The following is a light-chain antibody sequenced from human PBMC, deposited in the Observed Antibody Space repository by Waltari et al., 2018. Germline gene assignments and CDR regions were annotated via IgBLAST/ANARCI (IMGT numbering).Light chain of an antibody. CDR3: AAWDDSLRGHWV. J-gene: IGLJ3*02. Sequence: QSVLTQPPSASATPGQGVIISCSGSSSNIGNNVVNWYQQLPGKAPKRLIYRNGQRPSGVPARVSGSKSGTSASLAINGVQAEDEADYYCAAWDDSLRGHWVFGGGTKVTVL. V-gene: IGLV1-44*01. CDR2: RNG. CDR1: SSNIGNNV.